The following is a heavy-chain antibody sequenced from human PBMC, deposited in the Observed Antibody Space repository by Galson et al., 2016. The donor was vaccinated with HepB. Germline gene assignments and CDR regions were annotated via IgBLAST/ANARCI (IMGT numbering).Heavy chain of an antibody. CDR2: VYYSGTT. D-gene: IGHD3-10*01. CDR1: GGSLSTYY. J-gene: IGHJ4*02. V-gene: IGHV4-59*01. Sequence: SETLSLTCAVSGGSLSTYYWSWIRQPPGKGLEWIGYVYYSGTTNYNPSLKSRLTILLDTSKNQFSLKLSSVTAADTAVYFCARGGQWLGDHIWGQGTLVTVSS. CDR3: ARGGQWLGDHI.